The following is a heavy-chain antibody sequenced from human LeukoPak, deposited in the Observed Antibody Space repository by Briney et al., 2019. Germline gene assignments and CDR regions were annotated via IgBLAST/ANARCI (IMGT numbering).Heavy chain of an antibody. CDR3: ASERKTYGSGSYYDY. CDR1: GFTFSSYW. D-gene: IGHD3-10*01. Sequence: GGSLRLSCAAPGFTFSSYWMHWVRQAPGKGLVWVSRINSDGSSTSYADSVKGRFTISRDNAKNTLYLQMNSLRAEDTAVYYCASERKTYGSGSYYDYWGQGTLVTVSS. V-gene: IGHV3-74*01. J-gene: IGHJ4*02. CDR2: INSDGSST.